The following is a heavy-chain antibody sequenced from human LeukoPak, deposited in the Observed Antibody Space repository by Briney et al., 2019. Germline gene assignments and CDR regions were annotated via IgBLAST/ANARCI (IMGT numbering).Heavy chain of an antibody. CDR3: TRGGFDHNMDV. V-gene: IGHV3-74*01. CDR2: IDNDGTDT. D-gene: IGHD3-9*01. J-gene: IGHJ6*03. CDR1: GFSLSRYW. Sequence: GGSLRLSCAASGFSLSRYWMHWVRQAPGTGLVWVSYIDNDGTDTNYADSVRGRFTVSRDNAKSTLYLQMNGLRAEDTAVHYCTRGGFDHNMDVWGKGTTVT.